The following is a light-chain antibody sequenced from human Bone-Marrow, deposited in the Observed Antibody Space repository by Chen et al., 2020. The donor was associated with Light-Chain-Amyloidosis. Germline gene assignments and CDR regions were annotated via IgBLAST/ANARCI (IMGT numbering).Light chain of an antibody. CDR3: QQYNNWPPVT. CDR1: QSVSSN. Sequence: ELVMTQSPATLSVSPGERATLSCRARQSVSSNLAWYQQKPGQAPRLLIYGASTRATGIPARFSGSGSGTEFTLTISSLQSEDFAVYYCQQYNNWPPVTFGGGTKVEIK. V-gene: IGKV3-15*01. CDR2: GAS. J-gene: IGKJ4*01.